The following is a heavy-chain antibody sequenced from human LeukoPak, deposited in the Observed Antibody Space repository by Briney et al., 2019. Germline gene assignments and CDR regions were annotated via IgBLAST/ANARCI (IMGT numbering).Heavy chain of an antibody. Sequence: ASVKVSCKASGYTFTGYYMHWVRQAPGQGLECMGWINSNSGGTNYAQKFQGRVTMARDTSISTVYMELSRLRSDDTAVYYCAREKVEGANWFDPWGQGTLVTVFS. CDR2: INSNSGGT. V-gene: IGHV1-2*02. D-gene: IGHD2-15*01. CDR3: AREKVEGANWFDP. CDR1: GYTFTGYY. J-gene: IGHJ5*02.